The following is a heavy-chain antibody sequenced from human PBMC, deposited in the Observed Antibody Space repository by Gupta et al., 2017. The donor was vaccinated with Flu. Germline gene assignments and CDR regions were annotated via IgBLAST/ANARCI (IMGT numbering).Heavy chain of an antibody. D-gene: IGHD2-15*01. Sequence: QVQLQQWGAGLLKPSETLSLTCAVYGGSFSGYYWSWIRQPPGKGLEWIGEINHSGSTNYNPSLKSRVTISVDTSKNQFSLKLSSVTAADTAVYYCARKVDCSGGSCYGFYFDYWGQGTLVTVSS. CDR3: ARKVDCSGGSCYGFYFDY. CDR2: INHSGST. V-gene: IGHV4-34*01. CDR1: GGSFSGYY. J-gene: IGHJ4*02.